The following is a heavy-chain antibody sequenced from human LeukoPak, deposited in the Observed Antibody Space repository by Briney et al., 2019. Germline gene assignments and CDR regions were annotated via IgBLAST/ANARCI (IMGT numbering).Heavy chain of an antibody. CDR1: GGSISSYY. J-gene: IGHJ4*01. V-gene: IGHV4-4*09. Sequence: SETLSLTCTVSGGSISSYYRSWIRQPPGKGLEWIGYIYTSGSTNYDPSLKSRVTISVDTSKNQFSLKLSSVTAADTAVYYCARSENYGDYYFDYWGQGTLVTVSS. D-gene: IGHD4-17*01. CDR2: IYTSGST. CDR3: ARSENYGDYYFDY.